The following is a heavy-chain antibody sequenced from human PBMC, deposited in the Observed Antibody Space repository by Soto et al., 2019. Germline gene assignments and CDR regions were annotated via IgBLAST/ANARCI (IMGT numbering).Heavy chain of an antibody. CDR2: ISGSGGST. D-gene: IGHD6-13*01. V-gene: IGHV3-23*01. J-gene: IGHJ4*02. CDR1: GFTFSSYA. CDR3: AKDPAPYSSSWYFYFDY. Sequence: EVQLLESGGGLVQPGGSLRLSCAASGFTFSSYAMSWVRQAPGKGLEWVSAISGSGGSTYYADSVKGRFTISRDNSKNTLYLQMNSLRAEDAAVYYCAKDPAPYSSSWYFYFDYWGQGTLVTVSS.